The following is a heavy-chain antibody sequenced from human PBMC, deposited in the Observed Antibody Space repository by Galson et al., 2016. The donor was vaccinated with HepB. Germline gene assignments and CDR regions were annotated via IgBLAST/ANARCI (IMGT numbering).Heavy chain of an antibody. CDR3: AKDSLLPMYYFDY. Sequence: SLRLSCAASGFTFSNYWMTWVRQAPGKGLEWVASTNRDGSGNFYVDSVKGRFTVSRDNPNNSLYLHMSSLRAEDTAVYYCAKDSLLPMYYFDYWGQGTLVTVSS. V-gene: IGHV3-7*03. J-gene: IGHJ4*02. CDR2: TNRDGSGN. CDR1: GFTFSNYW.